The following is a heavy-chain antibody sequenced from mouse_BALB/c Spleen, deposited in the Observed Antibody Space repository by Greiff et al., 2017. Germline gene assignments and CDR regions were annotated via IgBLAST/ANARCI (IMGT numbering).Heavy chain of an antibody. V-gene: IGHV5-4*02. CDR2: ISDGGSYT. Sequence: EVQLVESGGGLVKPGGSLKLSCAASGFTFSDYYMYWVRQTPEKRLEWVATISDGGSYTYYPDSVKGRFTISRDNAKNNLYLQMSSLKSEDTAMYYCAREGSDYDSGDFDYWGQGTTLTVSS. D-gene: IGHD2-4*01. J-gene: IGHJ2*01. CDR1: GFTFSDYY. CDR3: AREGSDYDSGDFDY.